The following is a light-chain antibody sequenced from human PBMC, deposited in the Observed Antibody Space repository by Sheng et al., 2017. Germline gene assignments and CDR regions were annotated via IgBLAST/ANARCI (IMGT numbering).Light chain of an antibody. CDR2: TND. CDR3: AAWDDSLTGYV. J-gene: IGLJ1*01. CDR1: SSNIGRNA. V-gene: IGLV1-44*01. Sequence: QSLLTQPPSASGAPGQKLTISCSGGSSNIGRNAVNWYQHLPGTAPKFLIYTNDQRPSGVPARFSGSKSGTSASLAISGLQSEDEADYYCAAWDDSLTGYVFGSGTRVHRP.